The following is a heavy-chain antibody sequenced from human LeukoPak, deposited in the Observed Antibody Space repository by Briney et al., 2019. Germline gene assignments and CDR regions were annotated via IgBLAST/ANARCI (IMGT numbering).Heavy chain of an antibody. Sequence: GGSLRLSCAASGFTFSSYAMSWVRQAPGKGLEWVSAISGSGGSTYYADSVKGRFTISRDNSKNTPYLQMNSLRAEDTAVYYCAKDRWELLHRGWFDPWGQGTLVTVSS. D-gene: IGHD1-26*01. V-gene: IGHV3-23*01. CDR2: ISGSGGST. CDR3: AKDRWELLHRGWFDP. CDR1: GFTFSSYA. J-gene: IGHJ5*02.